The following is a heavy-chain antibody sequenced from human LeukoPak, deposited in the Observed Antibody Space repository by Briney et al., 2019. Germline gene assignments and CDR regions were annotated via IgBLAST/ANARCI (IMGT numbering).Heavy chain of an antibody. J-gene: IGHJ3*01. V-gene: IGHV3-30*04. CDR2: ISKDGSMK. CDR1: GFSFSNYA. CDR3: AGESFDF. Sequence: GSLRLSCAASGFSFSNYAMDWVRQAPGEGLEWVAVISKDGSMKYYSDSVKGRFTVSRDNSIHTLYLEMNSLKTEDTAVYYCAGESFDFWSQGTMVTVSS.